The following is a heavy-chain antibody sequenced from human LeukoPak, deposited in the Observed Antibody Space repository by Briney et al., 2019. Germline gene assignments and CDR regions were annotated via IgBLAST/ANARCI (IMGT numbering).Heavy chain of an antibody. CDR3: AREGTIFGVVT. CDR1: GGSISSYY. V-gene: IGHV4-59*01. CDR2: IYYSGST. J-gene: IGHJ5*02. Sequence: SETLSLTCTVSGGSISSYYWSWIRQPPGKGLEWIGYIYYSGSTNYSPSLKSRVTISVDTSKNQFSLKLSSVTAADTAVYYCAREGTIFGVVTLGQGTLVTVSS. D-gene: IGHD3-3*01.